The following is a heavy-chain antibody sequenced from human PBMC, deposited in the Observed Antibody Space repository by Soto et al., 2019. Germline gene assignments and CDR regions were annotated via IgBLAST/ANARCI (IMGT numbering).Heavy chain of an antibody. V-gene: IGHV3-74*01. J-gene: IGHJ5*02. Sequence: GSLRLSCAASGFPFSHYWMHWVRQTPGKGLVWGSRINPAGTITNYADSVEGRFTISRDNADSALFLQMNSLSAEDTAIYYCTSDTFGLRDTWGQGTLVTVSS. D-gene: IGHD3-16*01. CDR2: INPAGTIT. CDR3: TSDTFGLRDT. CDR1: GFPFSHYW.